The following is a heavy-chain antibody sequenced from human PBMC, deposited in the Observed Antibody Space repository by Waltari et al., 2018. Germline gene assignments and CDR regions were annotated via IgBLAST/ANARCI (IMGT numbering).Heavy chain of an antibody. CDR1: GFTFSSYS. D-gene: IGHD3-9*01. Sequence: EVQLVESGGGLVKPGGSLRLSCAASGFTFSSYSMNWVRQAPGRGLEWVASISRSSSYIYYADSVKGRFTISRDNAKNSLYLQMNSLRAEDTAVYYCARDGSLRYFDWSQLNYYYYGMDVWGQGTTVTVSS. CDR3: ARDGSLRYFDWSQLNYYYYGMDV. V-gene: IGHV3-21*01. J-gene: IGHJ6*02. CDR2: ISRSSSYI.